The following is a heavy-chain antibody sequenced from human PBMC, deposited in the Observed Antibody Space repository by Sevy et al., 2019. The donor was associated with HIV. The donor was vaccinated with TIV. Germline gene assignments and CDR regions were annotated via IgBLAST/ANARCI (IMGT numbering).Heavy chain of an antibody. J-gene: IGHJ6*02. V-gene: IGHV1-2*02. Sequence: ASVKVSCKATEYTFIDYYIHWVRQAPGQGLEWMGWNNPKRGGANYAQSFQGRVTMTRDTSLNTIYMQLTSLRGDDTAVYYCAREEIGYGMDVWGQGTAVTVSS. CDR1: EYTFIDYY. CDR2: NNPKRGGA. CDR3: AREEIGYGMDV.